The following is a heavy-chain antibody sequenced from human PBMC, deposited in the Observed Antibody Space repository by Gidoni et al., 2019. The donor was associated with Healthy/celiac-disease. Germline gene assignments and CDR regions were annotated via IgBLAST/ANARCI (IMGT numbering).Heavy chain of an antibody. V-gene: IGHV1-2*02. CDR3: ARGGSYKYNWFDP. Sequence: QVQLVQSGAEVKKPGASVKVSCKASGYTFTGYYMHWVRQAPGQGLEWMGWINPNSGGTNDAQKFQGRVTMTRDTSISTAYMELSRLRSDDTAVYYCARGGSYKYNWFDPWGQGTLVTVSS. CDR2: INPNSGGT. J-gene: IGHJ5*02. CDR1: GYTFTGYY. D-gene: IGHD1-26*01.